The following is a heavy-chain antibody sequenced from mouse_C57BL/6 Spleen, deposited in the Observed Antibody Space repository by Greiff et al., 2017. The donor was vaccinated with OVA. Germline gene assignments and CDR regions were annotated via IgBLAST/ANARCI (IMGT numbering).Heavy chain of an antibody. V-gene: IGHV1-81*01. J-gene: IGHJ2*01. CDR1: GYTFTSYG. CDR2: IYPRSGNT. Sequence: QVQLKQSGAELARPGASVKLSCKASGYTFTSYGISWVKQRPGQGLEWIGEIYPRSGNTYYNEKFKGKATLTADKSSSTAYMELRSLTSEDSAVYFCAREGGSSVDYWGQGTTLTVSS. D-gene: IGHD3-2*02. CDR3: AREGGSSVDY.